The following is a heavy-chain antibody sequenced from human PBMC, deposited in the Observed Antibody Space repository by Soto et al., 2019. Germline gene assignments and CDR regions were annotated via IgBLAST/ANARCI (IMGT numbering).Heavy chain of an antibody. V-gene: IGHV1-18*01. CDR2: ISAYNGNT. D-gene: IGHD3-10*01. Sequence: QVQLVQSGAEVKKPGASVKVSCKASGYTFTSYGISWVRQAPGQGLEWMGWISAYNGNTNYAQKLQGRVTMTTDTSTGTADRELGSLGADAKAVYYCARDNLGFGELLGYWGQGTLVTVSS. CDR3: ARDNLGFGELLGY. CDR1: GYTFTSYG. J-gene: IGHJ4*02.